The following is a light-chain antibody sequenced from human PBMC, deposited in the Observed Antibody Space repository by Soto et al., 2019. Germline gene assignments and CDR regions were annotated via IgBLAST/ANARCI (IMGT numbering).Light chain of an antibody. V-gene: IGLV4-69*01. CDR2: INSDGSH. CDR3: QTWGTGSHGV. J-gene: IGLJ3*02. Sequence: QLVLTQSPSASASLGASVKLTCTLTSAHSGFPIAWHQQQPEKGPRYLMKINSDGSHSKGDGIPDRFSGSSSGAERYLTISGLQSDDEADYYCQTWGTGSHGVFGGGTKVTVL. CDR1: SAHSGFP.